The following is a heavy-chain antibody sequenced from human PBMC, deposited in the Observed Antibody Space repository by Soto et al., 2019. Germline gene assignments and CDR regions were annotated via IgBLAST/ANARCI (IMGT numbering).Heavy chain of an antibody. CDR2: ISGSGSTT. D-gene: IGHD1-1*01. Sequence: GGSLRLSCAASGFTFSSYGVNWVRQAPGKGLEWVAEISGSGSTTYYAPSVKGRFIISSDSAKTTLYLQMYSLRAEDTAIYYCANSLSEFFSSDDSNCWGQGALVTVSS. CDR1: GFTFSSYG. CDR3: ANSLSEFFSSDDSNC. J-gene: IGHJ4*02. V-gene: IGHV3-23*01.